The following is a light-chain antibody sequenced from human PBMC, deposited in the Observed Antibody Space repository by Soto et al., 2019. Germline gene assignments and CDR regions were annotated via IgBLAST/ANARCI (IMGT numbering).Light chain of an antibody. CDR1: QSVTSSD. Sequence: EIVLTQSPGTLSLSPGERATLSCRASQSVTSSDLAWYQQKPGQAPRLLIYGASSRATGIPDRFRGSGSGIEFTLAISRLEPEDFAGYYCQQYGSARTFGQGTKMGIK. CDR3: QQYGSART. V-gene: IGKV3-20*01. J-gene: IGKJ1*01. CDR2: GAS.